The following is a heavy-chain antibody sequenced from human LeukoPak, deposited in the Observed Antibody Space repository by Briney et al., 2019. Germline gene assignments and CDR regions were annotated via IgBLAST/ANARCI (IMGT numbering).Heavy chain of an antibody. V-gene: IGHV3-30-3*01. D-gene: IGHD3-10*01. J-gene: IGHJ4*02. CDR2: ISYDGNNK. Sequence: GGSLRLSCAASGFTLSNYDIYWVRQAPGKGLEWVALISYDGNNKYYADSVKGRFTISRDNSRNTVYLQMNTLRPEDMAVYYCARGHGSGSFLIDYWGQGTLVTVSS. CDR3: ARGHGSGSFLIDY. CDR1: GFTLSNYD.